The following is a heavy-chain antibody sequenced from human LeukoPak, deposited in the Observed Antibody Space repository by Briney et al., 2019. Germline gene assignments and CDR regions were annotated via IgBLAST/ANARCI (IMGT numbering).Heavy chain of an antibody. V-gene: IGHV4-59*08. CDR1: GGSISSYY. CDR3: ARLKAAAGTRYYYYGMDV. Sequence: SETLSLTCTVSGGSISSYYWSWIRQPPGKGLEWIGYIYYSGSTNYNPSLKSRVTISVGTSKNQFSLKLSSVTAADTAVYYCARLKAAAGTRYYYYGMDVWGQGTTVTVSS. J-gene: IGHJ6*02. CDR2: IYYSGST. D-gene: IGHD6-13*01.